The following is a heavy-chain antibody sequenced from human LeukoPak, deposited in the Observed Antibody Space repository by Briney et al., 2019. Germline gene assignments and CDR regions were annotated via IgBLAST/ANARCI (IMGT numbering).Heavy chain of an antibody. V-gene: IGHV3-21*01. CDR1: GFTFSNYN. J-gene: IGHJ3*02. CDR3: ARGRITMTSDAFDI. D-gene: IGHD3-22*01. Sequence: GGSLRLSCAASGFTFSNYNMNWVRQTPGKGLEWVSSISSSSSYIYYADSVKGRFTISRDNAKNSLYLQMNSLRAEDTAVYYCARGRITMTSDAFDIWGQGTMVTVSS. CDR2: ISSSSSYI.